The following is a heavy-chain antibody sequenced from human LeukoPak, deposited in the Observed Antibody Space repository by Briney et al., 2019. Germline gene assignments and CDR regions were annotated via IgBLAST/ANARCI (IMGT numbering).Heavy chain of an antibody. J-gene: IGHJ4*02. CDR3: AREGTITAYNFDY. D-gene: IGHD3-16*01. CDR2: IKQDGSDK. CDR1: GFMFSSHW. V-gene: IGHV3-7*05. Sequence: GGSLRLSCAASGFMFSSHWMSWVRQAPGKGLEWVANIKQDGSDKYHVDSVKGRFTIPRDNAKNSLYLQMNSLRAEDTAVYYCAREGTITAYNFDYWGQGTLVTVSS.